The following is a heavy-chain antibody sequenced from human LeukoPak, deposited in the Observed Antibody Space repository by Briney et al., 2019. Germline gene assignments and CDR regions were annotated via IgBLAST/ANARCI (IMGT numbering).Heavy chain of an antibody. J-gene: IGHJ5*02. V-gene: IGHV1-69*05. Sequence: SVEVSCKASGGTFSSYAISWVRQAPGQGLEWMGGIIPIFGTANYAQKFQGRVTITTDESTSTAYMELSSLRSEDTAVYYCARWGHGIVGDWFDPWGQGTLVTVSS. CDR2: IIPIFGTA. CDR1: GGTFSSYA. CDR3: ARWGHGIVGDWFDP. D-gene: IGHD1-26*01.